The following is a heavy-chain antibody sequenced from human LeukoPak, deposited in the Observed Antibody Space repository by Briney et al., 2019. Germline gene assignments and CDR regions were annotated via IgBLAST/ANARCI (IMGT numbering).Heavy chain of an antibody. J-gene: IGHJ4*02. CDR2: IRYDGSNK. D-gene: IGHD3-22*01. V-gene: IGHV3-30*02. CDR1: GFTFSSYG. CDR3: AKDPTITMIVVVINYFDY. Sequence: GGSLRLSCAASGFTFSSYGMHWVRQAPGKGLEWVAFIRYDGSNKYYADSVKGRFTISRDNSKNTLYLQMNSLRAEDTAVYYCAKDPTITMIVVVINYFDYWGQGTLVTVSS.